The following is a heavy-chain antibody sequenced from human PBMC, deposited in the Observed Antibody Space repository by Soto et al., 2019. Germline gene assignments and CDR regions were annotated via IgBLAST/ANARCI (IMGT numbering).Heavy chain of an antibody. CDR2: TYYRSKWYN. CDR3: ARENSSIWLLVARHSCGMDV. D-gene: IGHD6-13*01. Sequence: SPTLSLTCAISGDSVSSNSAAWNWIRQSPSRGLEWLGRTYYRSKWYNDYAVSVKSRITINPDTSKNQFSLQLNSVTPEDTAVYYCARENSSIWLLVARHSCGMDVSGQGTMVTLS. J-gene: IGHJ6*02. V-gene: IGHV6-1*01. CDR1: GDSVSSNSAA.